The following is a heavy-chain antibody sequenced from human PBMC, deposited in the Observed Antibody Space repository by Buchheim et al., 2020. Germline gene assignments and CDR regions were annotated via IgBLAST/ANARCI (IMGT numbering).Heavy chain of an antibody. Sequence: QVQLVQSGAEVKKPGASVKVSCKASGYTFTGYYMHWVRQAPGQGLEWMGRINPNSGGTNYAQKFQGRVTMTRDTSISTADMELSRLRSDDTAVYYCARGIRELSTNPGILRTPAFDIWGQGT. CDR2: INPNSGGT. J-gene: IGHJ3*02. CDR3: ARGIRELSTNPGILRTPAFDI. V-gene: IGHV1-2*06. D-gene: IGHD3-16*02. CDR1: GYTFTGYY.